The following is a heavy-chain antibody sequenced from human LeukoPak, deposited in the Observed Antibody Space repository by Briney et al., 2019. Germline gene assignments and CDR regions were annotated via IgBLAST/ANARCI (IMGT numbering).Heavy chain of an antibody. CDR3: ARVLPVASRDY. D-gene: IGHD2-2*01. V-gene: IGHV3-7*01. Sequence: PGGSLRLSCAASGFTFSTYWMSWVRQDPGKGLEWVANIKQDGSDKFYVDSVKGRFTISRDNAKNSMYLQMSSLRAEDTAIYYCARVLPVASRDYWGQGTLVTVSS. J-gene: IGHJ4*02. CDR2: IKQDGSDK. CDR1: GFTFSTYW.